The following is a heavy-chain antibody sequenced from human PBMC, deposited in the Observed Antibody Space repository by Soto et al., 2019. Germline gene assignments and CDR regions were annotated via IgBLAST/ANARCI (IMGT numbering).Heavy chain of an antibody. V-gene: IGHV3-23*01. CDR2: IIDSGGST. Sequence: GSLRLSCAASGFTFSSCAMGWVRQAPGKGLEWVSDIIDSGGSTYYADYVKGRFTISRDNSKSTLYLKMNSLRAEDTAFYYCAKGRSYYYYYGVDVWGQGTTVTVS. CDR1: GFTFSSCA. CDR3: AKGRSYYYYYGVDV. J-gene: IGHJ6*02.